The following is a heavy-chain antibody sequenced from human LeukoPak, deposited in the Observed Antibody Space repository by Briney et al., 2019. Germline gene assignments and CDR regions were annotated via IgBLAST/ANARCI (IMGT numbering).Heavy chain of an antibody. Sequence: PGGSLRLSFAASGFPFSDHWMNWVRPAPGKGLEWVANMNLDGSETYYVDSVKGRFTISRDNAKTSLYLQMNSLSAEDSAVYYCARELRGTYYFDYWGQGTLVTVSA. D-gene: IGHD1-26*01. CDR2: MNLDGSET. J-gene: IGHJ4*02. V-gene: IGHV3-7*01. CDR3: ARELRGTYYFDY. CDR1: GFPFSDHW.